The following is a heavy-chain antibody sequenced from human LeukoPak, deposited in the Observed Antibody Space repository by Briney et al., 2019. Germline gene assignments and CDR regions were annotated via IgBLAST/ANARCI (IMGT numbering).Heavy chain of an antibody. CDR3: AREFDGIGRFDW. Sequence: GGSLTLSCAAPESIFSRHTMNWVRQAPGKGLEWVSSIGSGSSNIKYADSAKGRFSISRDNAKSSLYLHINSLRDEDMGVYYCAREFDGIGRFDWWGQGTLVTVSA. CDR1: ESIFSRHT. V-gene: IGHV3-21*01. D-gene: IGHD1-26*01. J-gene: IGHJ4*02. CDR2: IGSGSSNI.